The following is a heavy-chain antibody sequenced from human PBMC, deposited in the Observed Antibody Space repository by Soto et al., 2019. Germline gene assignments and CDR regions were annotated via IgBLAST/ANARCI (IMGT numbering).Heavy chain of an antibody. CDR3: ARYAAEVTTFFDH. V-gene: IGHV3-11*06. Sequence: VHLVESGGGLVKPGGSLTLSCAASGFIFNDYYMSWIRQAPGKGLERLSNISGSSGSKKYADAGKDGFTISRDNAKKPEYLEMHSLRAEDTAVYYCARYAAEVTTFFDHWGQGTLVTVSS. J-gene: IGHJ4*02. D-gene: IGHD4-17*01. CDR2: ISGSSGSK. CDR1: GFIFNDYY.